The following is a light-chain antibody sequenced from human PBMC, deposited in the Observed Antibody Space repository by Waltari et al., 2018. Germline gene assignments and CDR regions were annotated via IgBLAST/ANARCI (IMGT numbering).Light chain of an antibody. V-gene: IGKV1-5*03. CDR2: EAT. CDR3: QRYNSYPIT. J-gene: IGKJ3*01. CDR1: QSIGSW. Sequence: DIQMTQSPSTLSASVGDRATITCRASQSIGSWLAWYRQKPGKAPKLLIYEATSLESGVPSRFSASGSGTEFTLTISSLQPDDFATYYCQRYNSYPITFGPGTKVDI.